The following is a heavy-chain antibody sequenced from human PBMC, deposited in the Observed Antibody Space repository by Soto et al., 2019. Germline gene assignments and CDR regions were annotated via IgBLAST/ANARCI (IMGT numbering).Heavy chain of an antibody. CDR2: ISHDGSDK. V-gene: IGHV3-30*18. CDR1: GFTFRNYG. Sequence: GGSLRLSCAASGFTFRNYGMHWVRQAPGKGLEWVAVISHDGSDKYYADSMKGRFIISRDNSENTLFLNMNSLKPEDTAVYYCAKENQHLVHDYWGQGTLVTVSS. CDR3: AKENQHLVHDY. J-gene: IGHJ4*02. D-gene: IGHD6-13*01.